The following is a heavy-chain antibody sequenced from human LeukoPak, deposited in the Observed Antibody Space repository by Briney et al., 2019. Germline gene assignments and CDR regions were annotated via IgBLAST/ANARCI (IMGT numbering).Heavy chain of an antibody. CDR1: GGSISSYY. Sequence: PSETLSLTCTVSGGSISSYYWSWIRQPPGKGLEWIGYIYYSGSTNYNPSLKSRVTISVDTSKNQFSLKLSSVTAADTAVYCCARAYSAIDYWGQGTLVTVSS. CDR2: IYYSGST. V-gene: IGHV4-59*01. D-gene: IGHD4-11*01. J-gene: IGHJ4*02. CDR3: ARAYSAIDY.